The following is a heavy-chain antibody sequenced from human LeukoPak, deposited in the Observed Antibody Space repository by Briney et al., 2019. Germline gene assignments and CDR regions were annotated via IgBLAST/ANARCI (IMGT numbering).Heavy chain of an antibody. Sequence: GGSLRLSCAAFGFTFDDFAMHWVRHAPGKGLEWVSGISWNSGTIAYADSVKGRFTISRDNAKNSLYLQMNSLRPEDTALYYCVKANYWGQGTLVTVSS. CDR2: ISWNSGTI. J-gene: IGHJ4*02. CDR3: VKANY. V-gene: IGHV3-9*01. CDR1: GFTFDDFA.